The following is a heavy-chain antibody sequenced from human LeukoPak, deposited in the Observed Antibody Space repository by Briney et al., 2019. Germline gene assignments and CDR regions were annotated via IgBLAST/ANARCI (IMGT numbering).Heavy chain of an antibody. Sequence: GGSLRLSCAASRFSFSDYTMSWVRQLPGKGLEWVSGIRHSGVDSSYADSVKGRFTISRDNSRNMLYLQMNSLRDDDTGVYYCARDRRATPMYFFDFWGQGTPVTVSS. CDR2: IRHSGVDS. D-gene: IGHD2-15*01. CDR1: RFSFSDYT. CDR3: ARDRRATPMYFFDF. V-gene: IGHV3-23*01. J-gene: IGHJ4*02.